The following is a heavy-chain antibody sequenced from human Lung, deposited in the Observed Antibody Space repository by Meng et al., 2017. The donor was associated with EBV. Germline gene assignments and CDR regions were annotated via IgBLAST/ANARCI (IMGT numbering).Heavy chain of an antibody. Sequence: QVRLPGPGPGLWNPSGTLSLTCAVSGGSISSSTWWSWVRQPPGKGLEWIGEIYHSGSTNYNPSLKSRVTISVDKSKNQFPLKLSSVTAADTAVYYCARGLCISGGSCPLDYWGQGTLVTVSS. CDR2: IYHSGST. J-gene: IGHJ4*02. D-gene: IGHD2-15*01. CDR3: ARGLCISGGSCPLDY. CDR1: GGSISSSTW. V-gene: IGHV4-4*02.